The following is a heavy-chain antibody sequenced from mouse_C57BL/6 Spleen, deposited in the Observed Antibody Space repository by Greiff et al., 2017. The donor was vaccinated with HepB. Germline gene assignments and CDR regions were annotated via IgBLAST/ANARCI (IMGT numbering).Heavy chain of an antibody. CDR2: IDPEDGEN. V-gene: IGHV14-2*01. Sequence: VQLQQSGAELVKPGASVKLSCTASGFNIKDYYMHWVKQRTEQGLEWIGRIDPEDGENKYAPKFQGKATITADTSSNTAYLQRSSLTSEDTAVYYCASGGDYDGFDYWGQGTTLTVSS. J-gene: IGHJ2*01. CDR1: GFNIKDYY. CDR3: ASGGDYDGFDY. D-gene: IGHD2-4*01.